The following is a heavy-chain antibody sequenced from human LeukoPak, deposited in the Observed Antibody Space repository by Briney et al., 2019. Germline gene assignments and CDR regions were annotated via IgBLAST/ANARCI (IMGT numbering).Heavy chain of an antibody. CDR3: AKDLLYAVTYYYYYGMDV. CDR2: ISYDGSNK. Sequence: GGSLRLSCAASGFTFSSYGMHWVRQAPGKGLEWVAVISYDGSNKYYADSVKGRFTISRDNSKNTLYLQMNSLRAEDTAVYYCAKDLLYAVTYYYYYGMDVWGQGTTVTASS. J-gene: IGHJ6*02. V-gene: IGHV3-30*18. CDR1: GFTFSSYG. D-gene: IGHD4-17*01.